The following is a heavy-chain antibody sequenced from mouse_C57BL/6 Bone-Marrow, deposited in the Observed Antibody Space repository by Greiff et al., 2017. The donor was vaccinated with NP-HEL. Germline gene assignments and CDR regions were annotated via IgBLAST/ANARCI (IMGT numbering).Heavy chain of an antibody. CDR3: ARGAY. CDR1: GYEFSNYW. V-gene: IGHV1-80*01. Sequence: VHLVESGAELVKPGASVKISCKASGYEFSNYWMNWVKQRPGKGLEWIGQIYPGDGDTNYNGKFKDKATLTADKSSSTAYMQLSRLTSEDSAVYICARGAYWGQGTLVTVSA. J-gene: IGHJ3*01. CDR2: IYPGDGDT.